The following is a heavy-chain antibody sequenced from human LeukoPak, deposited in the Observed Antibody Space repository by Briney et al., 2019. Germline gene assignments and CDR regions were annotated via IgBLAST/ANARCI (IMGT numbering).Heavy chain of an antibody. J-gene: IGHJ6*02. D-gene: IGHD2-15*01. CDR2: ISGSGGST. CDR1: GFTFSSYA. CDR3: ANGGYCSGGSCYSGYYYGMDV. V-gene: IGHV3-23*01. Sequence: GGSLRLSCAASGFTFSSYAMSWVRQAPGKGLEWVSAISGSGGSTYYADSVKGRFTISRDNSKNTLYLQMNSLRAEDTAVYYCANGGYCSGGSCYSGYYYGMDVWGQGTTVTVSS.